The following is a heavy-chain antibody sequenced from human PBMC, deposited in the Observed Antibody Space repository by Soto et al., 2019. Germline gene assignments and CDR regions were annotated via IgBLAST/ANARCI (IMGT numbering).Heavy chain of an antibody. CDR3: AKRGPSTSWYWFDP. J-gene: IGHJ5*02. D-gene: IGHD6-13*01. V-gene: IGHV3-23*01. CDR1: AFTFTNDA. Sequence: EVQLLESGGGLVQPGGSLRLSCAASAFTFTNDAMSWVRQAPGKGLEWVSSISGSGGSTYYADSVQGRFTISRDNSNNTLYLQMDSLRAEDTAVYFCAKRGPSTSWYWFDPWGQGTQVTVSS. CDR2: ISGSGGST.